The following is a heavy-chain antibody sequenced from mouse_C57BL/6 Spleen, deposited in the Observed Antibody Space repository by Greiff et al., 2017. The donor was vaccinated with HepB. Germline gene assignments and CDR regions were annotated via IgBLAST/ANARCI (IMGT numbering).Heavy chain of an antibody. CDR2: IDPETGGT. D-gene: IGHD2-3*01. CDR1: GYTFTDYE. J-gene: IGHJ3*01. V-gene: IGHV1-15*01. Sequence: VQLVESGAELVRPGASVTLSCKASGYTFTDYEMHWVKQTPVHGLEWIGAIDPETGGTAYNQKFKGKAILTADKSSSTAYMELRSLTSEDSAVYYCTRDGYTAWFAYWGQGTLVTVSA. CDR3: TRDGYTAWFAY.